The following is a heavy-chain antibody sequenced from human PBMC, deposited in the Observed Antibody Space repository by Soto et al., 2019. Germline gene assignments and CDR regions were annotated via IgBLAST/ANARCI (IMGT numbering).Heavy chain of an antibody. Sequence: SVKVSCKASGGTFSSYTISWVRQAPGQGLEWMGRIIPILGIANYAQKNQGRVTITADKSTSTAYMELSSLRSEDTSVYYCARAKSLPIAAAGSYFDYWGQGTLVTVSS. V-gene: IGHV1-69*02. J-gene: IGHJ4*02. CDR3: ARAKSLPIAAAGSYFDY. D-gene: IGHD6-13*01. CDR1: GGTFSSYT. CDR2: IIPILGIA.